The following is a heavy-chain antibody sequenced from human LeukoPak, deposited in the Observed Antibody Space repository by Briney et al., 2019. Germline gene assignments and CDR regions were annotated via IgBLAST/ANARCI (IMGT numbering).Heavy chain of an antibody. CDR1: GGSISSGGYY. V-gene: IGHV4-31*03. CDR2: IYYSGST. CDR3: AREGRGFCSSTSGYWTGFDP. J-gene: IGHJ5*02. Sequence: SETLSLTCTVSGGSISSGGYYWSWIRQHPGKGLEWIGYIYYSGSTYYNPSLKSRVTISVDTSKNQFSLKLSSVAAAATAVYYCAREGRGFCSSTSGYWTGFDPGGQGTLVTVSS. D-gene: IGHD2-2*01.